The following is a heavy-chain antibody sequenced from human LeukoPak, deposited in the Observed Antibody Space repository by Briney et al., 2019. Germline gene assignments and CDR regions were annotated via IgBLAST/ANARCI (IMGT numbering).Heavy chain of an antibody. CDR1: GFTFSSYE. J-gene: IGHJ4*02. D-gene: IGHD3-10*01. V-gene: IGHV3-48*03. Sequence: GGSLRLSCAASGFTFSSYEMNWVRQAPGKGLEWVSYISSSGSTIYYADSVKGRFTISRDNAKNSLYLQMNSLRAEDTAVYYCARDSAGSGSYVGYFEYWGQGTLVTVSS. CDR3: ARDSAGSGSYVGYFEY. CDR2: ISSSGSTI.